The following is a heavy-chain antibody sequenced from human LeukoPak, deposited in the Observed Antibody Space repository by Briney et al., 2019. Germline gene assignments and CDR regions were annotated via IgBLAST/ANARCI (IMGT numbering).Heavy chain of an antibody. J-gene: IGHJ3*02. CDR1: EYTLTELS. CDR3: ATGPSVYSFGI. V-gene: IGHV1-24*01. Sequence: GASVKVSCKVSEYTLTELSMHWVRQAPGKGLEWMGDFDPEDGKTIYAQKFQCRVTMTEDTSTDTAYMELSSMRSEDTAVYYCATGPSVYSFGIWGQGTMVTVSS. CDR2: FDPEDGKT. D-gene: IGHD3-10*01.